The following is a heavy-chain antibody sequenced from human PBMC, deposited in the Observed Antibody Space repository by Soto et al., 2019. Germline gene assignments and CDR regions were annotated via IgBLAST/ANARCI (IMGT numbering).Heavy chain of an antibody. D-gene: IGHD1-7*01. V-gene: IGHV1-69*13. CDR2: IIPIFGTA. J-gene: IGHJ6*02. CDR1: GGTFSSYA. CDR3: ARVPRPLNWNYGLDYYYYGMDV. Sequence: GASVKVSCKASGGTFSSYAISWVRQAPGQGLEWMGGIIPIFGTANYAQKFQGRVTITADESTSTAYMELSSLRSEDTAVYYCARVPRPLNWNYGLDYYYYGMDVWGQGTTVT.